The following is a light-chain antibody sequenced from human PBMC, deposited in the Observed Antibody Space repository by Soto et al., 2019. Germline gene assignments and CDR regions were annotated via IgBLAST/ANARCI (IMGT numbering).Light chain of an antibody. J-gene: IGKJ2*01. V-gene: IGKV3-15*01. CDR2: GAF. Sequence: EIVMTQSPATLSVSPGERATLSCRASQSVSRNVAWYQQIPGQTPRLLIYGAFTRATGIPVRFSGSGSGTEFTLTISSLQSEDFAVYYCHQYDDGPYTFGQGTKVEI. CDR1: QSVSRN. CDR3: HQYDDGPYT.